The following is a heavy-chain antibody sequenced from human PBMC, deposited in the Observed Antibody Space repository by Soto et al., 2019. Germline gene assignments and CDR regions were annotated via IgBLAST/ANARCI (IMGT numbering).Heavy chain of an antibody. J-gene: IGHJ4*02. D-gene: IGHD3-3*01. Sequence: QVQLQESGPGLVKPSKTLSLTCTVSGGSISSGGYYWSWIRLHPGKGLEWIGYIYYSGSTYYNPSLKSRVTISVDTSKNQFSLKLSSVTAADTAVYYFARDGHYYDFWSGYLHWGQGTLVTVSS. CDR2: IYYSGST. V-gene: IGHV4-31*03. CDR3: ARDGHYYDFWSGYLH. CDR1: GGSISSGGYY.